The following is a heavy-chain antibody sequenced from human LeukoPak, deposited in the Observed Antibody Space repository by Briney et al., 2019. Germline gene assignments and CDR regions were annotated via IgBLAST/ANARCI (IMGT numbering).Heavy chain of an antibody. D-gene: IGHD3-22*01. V-gene: IGHV3-9*01. CDR1: GFTFDDYA. J-gene: IGHJ4*02. CDR2: ISWNSGSI. Sequence: GRSLRPSCAASGFTFDDYAMHWVRQAPGKGLEWVSGISWNSGSIGYADSVKGRFTISRDNAKNSLYLQMNSLRAEDTALYYCAKDTSLYYYDSSGLDYWGQGTLVTVSS. CDR3: AKDTSLYYYDSSGLDY.